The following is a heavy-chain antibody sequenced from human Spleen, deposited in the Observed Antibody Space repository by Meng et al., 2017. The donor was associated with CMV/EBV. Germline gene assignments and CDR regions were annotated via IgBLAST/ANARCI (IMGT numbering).Heavy chain of an antibody. Sequence: YWGWIRQPRGKPLEWIGTFYYSGDTYYNPSLKSGVTISVDTSNNHFSLRLASLIAADTAVYFCARARFTNYDVMTGFYTWWFDPWGQGALVTVSS. D-gene: IGHD3-9*01. CDR2: FYYSGDT. CDR3: ARARFTNYDVMTGFYTWWFDP. J-gene: IGHJ5*02. CDR1: Y. V-gene: IGHV4-39*07.